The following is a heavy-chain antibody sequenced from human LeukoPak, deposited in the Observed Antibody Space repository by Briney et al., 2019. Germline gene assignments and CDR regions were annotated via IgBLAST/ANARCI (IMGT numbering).Heavy chain of an antibody. J-gene: IGHJ4*02. CDR3: AHYDSSGYYSEGFDY. CDR2: FDPQDVET. D-gene: IGHD3-22*01. Sequence: ASVRGSCKXSGYTLTEASMHSARHTPGKGVEWRGGFDPQDVETIYTHKCQGRDTMTEDTSTDTAYMELSSLRSEDTAVYYCAHYDSSGYYSEGFDYWGQGTLVTVSS. V-gene: IGHV1-24*01. CDR1: GYTLTEAS.